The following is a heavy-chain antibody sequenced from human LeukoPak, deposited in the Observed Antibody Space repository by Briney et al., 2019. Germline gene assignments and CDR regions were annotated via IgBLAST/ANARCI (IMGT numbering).Heavy chain of an antibody. V-gene: IGHV3-23*01. CDR1: GFSLSSYA. D-gene: IGHD5-18*01. J-gene: IGHJ4*02. CDR3: AKSSRPVTAMAFFDY. Sequence: GGSLRLSCTVSGFSLSSYAMSWVRRAPGKGLEWVSATSSSDAGKYYADSVRGRFTISRDNSRNTMYLQMNSLRAEDAAVYYCAKSSRPVTAMAFFDYWGQGTLVTVSS. CDR2: TSSSDAGK.